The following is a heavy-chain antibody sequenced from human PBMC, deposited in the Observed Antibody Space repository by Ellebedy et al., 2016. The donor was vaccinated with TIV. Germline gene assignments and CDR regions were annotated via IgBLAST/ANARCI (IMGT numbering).Heavy chain of an antibody. CDR3: ASLNGIAAAGVAFDP. D-gene: IGHD6-13*01. Sequence: GESLKISXAASGFTFSSYAMSWVRQTPGKGLEWVSAISGSGGSTYYADSVKGRFTISRDNAKNSLYLQMNSLRDEDTAVYYCASLNGIAAAGVAFDPWGQGTLVTVSS. V-gene: IGHV3-23*01. CDR2: ISGSGGST. J-gene: IGHJ5*02. CDR1: GFTFSSYA.